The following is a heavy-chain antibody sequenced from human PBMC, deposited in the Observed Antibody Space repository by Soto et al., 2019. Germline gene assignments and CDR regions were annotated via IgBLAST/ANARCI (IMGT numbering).Heavy chain of an antibody. J-gene: IGHJ4*02. Sequence: ASVKVSCKASGGTFSSYTISWVRQAPGQGLEWMGRIIPILGIANYAQKFQGRVTITADKSTSTAYMELSSLRSEDTAVYYCARILDREPARITMVRGVDYWGQGTLVTVSS. CDR2: IIPILGIA. CDR1: GGTFSSYT. V-gene: IGHV1-69*02. D-gene: IGHD3-10*01. CDR3: ARILDREPARITMVRGVDY.